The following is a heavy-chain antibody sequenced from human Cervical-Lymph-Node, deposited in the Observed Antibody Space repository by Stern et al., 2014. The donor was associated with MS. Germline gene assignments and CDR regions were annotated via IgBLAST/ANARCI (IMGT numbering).Heavy chain of an antibody. Sequence: QVQLVQSGGGVVQPGRSLRLPCAASGFTFSLYDMHWVRQAPGKGLEWVAVISYDGDNKFYTDSVKGRFTISRDSSKSTLYLQLNSLRPEDTAIYYCAKDPRIYDSSGYLDAWGQGTLVTVSS. CDR3: AKDPRIYDSSGYLDA. CDR2: ISYDGDNK. J-gene: IGHJ5*02. D-gene: IGHD3-22*01. V-gene: IGHV3-30*18. CDR1: GFTFSLYD.